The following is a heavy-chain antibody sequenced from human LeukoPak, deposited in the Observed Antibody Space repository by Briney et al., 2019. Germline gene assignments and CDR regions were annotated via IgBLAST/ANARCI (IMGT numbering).Heavy chain of an antibody. CDR3: ARQTSKYYYAN. V-gene: IGHV3-66*04. CDR2: FYSDDST. D-gene: IGHD2/OR15-2a*01. J-gene: IGHJ4*02. CDR1: GFTFSTYS. Sequence: PGGSLRLSCVASGFTFSTYSMHWVRQAPGKGLEWVSVFYSDDSTYYAGSVKGRFTISRDNSKNTLYLQMNSLRAEDTAVYYCARQTSKYYYANWGQGTLVTVSS.